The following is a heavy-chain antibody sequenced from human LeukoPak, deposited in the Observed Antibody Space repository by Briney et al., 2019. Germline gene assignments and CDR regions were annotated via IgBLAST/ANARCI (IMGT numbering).Heavy chain of an antibody. J-gene: IGHJ4*02. Sequence: GRSLRLSCAASGFTFSSYGMPWVRQAPGKGLEWVAVIWYDGSNKYYADSVKGRFTISRDNSKNTLYLQMNSLRAEDTAVYYCASAIGMSGLLDYWGQGTLVTVSS. CDR3: ASAIGMSGLLDY. V-gene: IGHV3-33*01. D-gene: IGHD2-2*02. CDR2: IWYDGSNK. CDR1: GFTFSSYG.